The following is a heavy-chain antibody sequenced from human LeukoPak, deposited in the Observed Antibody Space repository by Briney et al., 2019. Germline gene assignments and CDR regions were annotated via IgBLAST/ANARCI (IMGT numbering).Heavy chain of an antibody. J-gene: IGHJ6*04. CDR1: GFTFSSYG. CDR2: ISYDGSNK. Sequence: GGSLRLSCAASGFTFSSYGMSWVRQAPGKGLEWVAVISYDGSNKYYADSVKGRFTISRDNSKNTLYLQMNSLRAEDTAVYYCAKVAVRGLGDVWGKGTTVTVSS. V-gene: IGHV3-30*18. D-gene: IGHD6-19*01. CDR3: AKVAVRGLGDV.